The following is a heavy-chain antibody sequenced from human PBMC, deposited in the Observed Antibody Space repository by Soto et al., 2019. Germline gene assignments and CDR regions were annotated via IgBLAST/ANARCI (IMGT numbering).Heavy chain of an antibody. CDR3: ARCSLVVVPAPGFDP. V-gene: IGHV4-31*03. Sequence: PSETLSLTCTVSRGSISSGGYYWSWIRQHPGKGLEWIGYIYYSGTTYYNPSLKSRVTISVDTSKNQFSLKLSSVSAADTALYYCARCSLVVVPAPGFDPWGRGTLVTAPQ. D-gene: IGHD2-2*01. CDR1: RGSISSGGYY. J-gene: IGHJ5*02. CDR2: IYYSGTT.